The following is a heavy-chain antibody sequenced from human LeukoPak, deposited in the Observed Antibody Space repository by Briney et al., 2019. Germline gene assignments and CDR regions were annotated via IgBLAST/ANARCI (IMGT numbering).Heavy chain of an antibody. D-gene: IGHD3-10*01. CDR1: GGSFSGYY. J-gene: IGHJ4*02. CDR3: ARAGVYYASGSYLGY. Sequence: SETLSLTCAVYGGSFSGYYWSWIRQPPGKGLEWTGYIYYRGSANYNPSLKSRVTISVDTSKSQFSLKLSSVTAADTAVYYCARAGVYYASGSYLGYWGQETLVTVSS. V-gene: IGHV4-59*01. CDR2: IYYRGSA.